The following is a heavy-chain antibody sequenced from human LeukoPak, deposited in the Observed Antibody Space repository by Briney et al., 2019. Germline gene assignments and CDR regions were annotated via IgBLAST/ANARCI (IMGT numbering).Heavy chain of an antibody. V-gene: IGHV3-48*03. J-gene: IGHJ1*01. CDR1: GFTFNYHE. CDR3: GRNRLPGP. Sequence: PGGSLSLSYTASGFTFNYHEMNWFRQAPGKGLEWLAYINSAGGLISYADSVKGRFTISRDSAGNSVSLQMNSLRPEDTAVYYCGRNRLPGPWGQGTPVTVSS. D-gene: IGHD1-14*01. CDR2: INSAGGLI.